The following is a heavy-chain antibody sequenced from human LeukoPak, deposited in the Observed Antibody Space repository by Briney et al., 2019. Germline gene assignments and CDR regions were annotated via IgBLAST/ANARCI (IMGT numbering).Heavy chain of an antibody. CDR3: ARDGYSGYDMGFFDY. CDR1: VYTFTGYY. V-gene: IGHV1-2*02. CDR2: INPNSGGT. D-gene: IGHD5-12*01. J-gene: IGHJ4*02. Sequence: ASVKVSCKASVYTFTGYYMHWVRQAPGQGLEWMGWINPNSGGTNYAQKFQGRVTMTRDTSISTAYMELSRLRSDDTAVYYCARDGYSGYDMGFFDYWGQGTLVTVSS.